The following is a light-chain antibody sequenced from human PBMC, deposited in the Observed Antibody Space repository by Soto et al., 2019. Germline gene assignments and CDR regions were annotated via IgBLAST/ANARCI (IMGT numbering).Light chain of an antibody. CDR1: PSVSNS. J-gene: IGKJ5*01. CDR2: DAS. V-gene: IGKV3-11*01. CDR3: QQRSNWPLIT. Sequence: EIVLTQSRGTLSLSPGERATLSCSASPSVSNSLAWYQQKPGQAPRLLIYDASNRATGIPARFSGSGSGTDFTLTISSLEPEDFAVYYCQQRSNWPLITFGQGTRLEI.